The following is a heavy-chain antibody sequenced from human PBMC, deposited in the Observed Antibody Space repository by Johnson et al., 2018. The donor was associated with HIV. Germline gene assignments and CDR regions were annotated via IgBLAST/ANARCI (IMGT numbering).Heavy chain of an antibody. CDR1: GFTFSSYA. Sequence: HVQLVESGGGVVQPGRSLRLSCAASGFTFSSYAMHWVRQAPAKGLEWVAVISYDGSNKYYADSVKGRFTISRDNSKNTLYLQMNSLRAEDTAVYYCAKGLVPAAVSRRTGAPDAFDIWGQGTMVTVSS. CDR2: ISYDGSNK. V-gene: IGHV3-30*04. D-gene: IGHD2-2*01. CDR3: AKGLVPAAVSRRTGAPDAFDI. J-gene: IGHJ3*02.